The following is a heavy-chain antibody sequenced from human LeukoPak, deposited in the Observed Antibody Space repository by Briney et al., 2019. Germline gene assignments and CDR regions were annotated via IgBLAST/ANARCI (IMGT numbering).Heavy chain of an antibody. Sequence: ALVKVSCKASGYTFTSYGISWVRQAPGQGLEWMGWISAYNGNTNYAQKLQGRVTMTTDTSTSTAYMELRSLRSDDTAVYYCARCLYGSGSYYYQDWFDPWGQGTLVTVSS. CDR3: ARCLYGSGSYYYQDWFDP. CDR2: ISAYNGNT. CDR1: GYTFTSYG. J-gene: IGHJ5*02. V-gene: IGHV1-18*04. D-gene: IGHD3-10*01.